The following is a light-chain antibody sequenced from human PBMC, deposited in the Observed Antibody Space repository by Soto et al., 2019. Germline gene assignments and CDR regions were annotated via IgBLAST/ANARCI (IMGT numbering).Light chain of an antibody. Sequence: EIVLTQSPGTLSLSPGARATLSCRASKSVSSSYLAWYEQKPGQAPRFLMYGASSRATCTSDRFSGSGSETNFSLTISRREPEDFAMYYCHQYGDLPRTFGQGTKVEIK. CDR1: KSVSSSY. V-gene: IGKV3-20*01. CDR2: GAS. J-gene: IGKJ1*01. CDR3: HQYGDLPRT.